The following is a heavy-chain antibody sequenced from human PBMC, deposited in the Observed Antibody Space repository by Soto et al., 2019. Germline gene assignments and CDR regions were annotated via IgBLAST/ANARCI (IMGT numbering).Heavy chain of an antibody. Sequence: TLSLTCTISGGAISSGGSHWSWIRPHPGKGLEWIGYIYYSGSTYYNPSLKSRVTISVDTSKNQFSLKLSSVTAADTAVYYCARDLRYGDYESYGMDVWGQGTTVT. V-gene: IGHV4-31*03. CDR1: GGAISSGGSH. D-gene: IGHD4-17*01. CDR2: IYYSGST. CDR3: ARDLRYGDYESYGMDV. J-gene: IGHJ6*02.